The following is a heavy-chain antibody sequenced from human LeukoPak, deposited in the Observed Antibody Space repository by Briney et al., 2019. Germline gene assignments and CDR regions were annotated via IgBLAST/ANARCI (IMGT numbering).Heavy chain of an antibody. V-gene: IGHV1-2*02. D-gene: IGHD2-15*01. CDR3: ARALLVVVTATPSAIDY. J-gene: IGHJ4*02. Sequence: GASVKVSCKASGYTFTGYYMHWVRQAPGQGLEWRGWINPNSGGTNYAQKFQGRVTMTRDTSISTAYMELSRLRSDDTAVYYCARALLVVVTATPSAIDYWGQGTLVTVSS. CDR2: INPNSGGT. CDR1: GYTFTGYY.